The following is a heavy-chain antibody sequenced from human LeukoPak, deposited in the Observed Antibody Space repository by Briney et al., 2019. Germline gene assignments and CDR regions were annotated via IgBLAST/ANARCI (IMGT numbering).Heavy chain of an antibody. CDR3: ARESDFGDFDS. V-gene: IGHV3-48*03. D-gene: IGHD4-17*01. CDR1: GFTFTNFE. J-gene: IGHJ4*02. CDR2: INKIANTM. Sequence: GGSLRLSCAASGFTFTNFEMNWVRQAPGKGLEWIAYINKIANTMYYADSVKGRFTISRDNAKNSLFLHMNSLRADDTALYYCARESDFGDFDSWGQGTLVTVSS.